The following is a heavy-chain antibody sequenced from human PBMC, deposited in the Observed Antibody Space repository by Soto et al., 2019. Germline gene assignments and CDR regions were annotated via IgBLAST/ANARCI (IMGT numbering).Heavy chain of an antibody. CDR1: GGSISSGGYR. V-gene: IGHV4-31*03. CDR2: IYYSGST. J-gene: IGHJ4*02. D-gene: IGHD2-21*01. CDR3: ARDVWPYYFDY. Sequence: QVQLQESGPGLVKSSQTLSLTCTVSGGSISSGGYRWNWIRQHPGKGLEWIGNIYYSGSTYYNPSLKSRVTISIDTSKNQFSLKLSSVTAADTAVYYCARDVWPYYFDYWGQGTLVTVSS.